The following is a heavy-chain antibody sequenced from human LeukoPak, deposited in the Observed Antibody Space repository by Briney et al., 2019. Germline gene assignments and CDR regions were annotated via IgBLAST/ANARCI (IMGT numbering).Heavy chain of an antibody. D-gene: IGHD5-24*01. CDR2: INPGGGNT. CDR1: GYTFSNYY. Sequence: ASVKVSCKASGYTFSNYYTHWVRQAPGQGLEWMGLINPGGGNTNYAQNFQGRVTMTRDTSASTVYMQLSSLRSEDTAMYYCARIRDGYNDAYDIWGQGTVVTVPS. J-gene: IGHJ3*02. CDR3: ARIRDGYNDAYDI. V-gene: IGHV1-46*01.